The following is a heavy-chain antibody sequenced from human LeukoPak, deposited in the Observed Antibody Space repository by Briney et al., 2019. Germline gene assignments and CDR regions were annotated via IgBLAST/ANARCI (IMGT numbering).Heavy chain of an antibody. Sequence: QTGGSLRLSCAASGFTFSNYGMHWVRQAPGKGLEWVAFIRYDGSNKYYADSVKGRITISRDNFKNTVYLQMNSLRAEDTAVYYCARDHRGYSYGYLVENYFDYWGQGTLVTVSS. J-gene: IGHJ4*02. CDR2: IRYDGSNK. D-gene: IGHD5-18*01. V-gene: IGHV3-30*02. CDR3: ARDHRGYSYGYLVENYFDY. CDR1: GFTFSNYG.